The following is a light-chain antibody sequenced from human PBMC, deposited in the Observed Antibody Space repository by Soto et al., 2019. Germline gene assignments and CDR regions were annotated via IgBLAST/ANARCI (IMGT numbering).Light chain of an antibody. V-gene: IGLV2-23*01. CDR3: CSYAGSSTYV. J-gene: IGLJ1*01. CDR2: EGS. CDR1: SSDVGSYNL. Sequence: QSVLTQPASVSGSPGQSITISCTGTSSDVGSYNLVSWYQQHPHKAPKLMIYEGSKRPSGVSNRFSGSKSGNTASLTISGLQAEDEADYYCCSYAGSSTYVFGTGTKVTVL.